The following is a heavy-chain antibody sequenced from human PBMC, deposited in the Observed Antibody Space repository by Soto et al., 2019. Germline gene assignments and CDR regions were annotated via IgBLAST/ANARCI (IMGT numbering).Heavy chain of an antibody. CDR2: VDGSGFTS. CDR1: GLTFNSYA. V-gene: IGHV3-23*01. D-gene: IGHD2-21*02. CDR3: AKALGLYCGGDCFDAFDV. Sequence: EVQLLESGGGLVQPGGSLRLSCAASGLTFNSYAMTWVRQAPGRGLEWVSGVDGSGFTSYHADSVKGRFTISRDNSMNTLYLQMNSLRAEDTAVYYCAKALGLYCGGDCFDAFDVWGQGAMVSVSS. J-gene: IGHJ3*01.